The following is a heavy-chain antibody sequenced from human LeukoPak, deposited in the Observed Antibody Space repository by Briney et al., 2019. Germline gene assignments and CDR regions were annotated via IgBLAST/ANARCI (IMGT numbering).Heavy chain of an antibody. CDR1: GFTFSTYA. Sequence: GGSLRLSCAASGFTFSTYAMHWVRQAPGKGLEWVAVISYDGSNKYYADSVKGRFTISRDNSKNTLHLQMNSLRGEDTAVYYCARWGGQYDFWSGYYSFDYWGQGTPVTASS. V-gene: IGHV3-30*04. D-gene: IGHD3-3*01. CDR3: ARWGGQYDFWSGYYSFDY. CDR2: ISYDGSNK. J-gene: IGHJ4*02.